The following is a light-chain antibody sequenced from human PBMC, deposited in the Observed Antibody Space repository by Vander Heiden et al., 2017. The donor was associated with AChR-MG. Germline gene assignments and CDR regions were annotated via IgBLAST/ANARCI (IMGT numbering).Light chain of an antibody. CDR2: AAS. CDR3: QKYNSAPLT. J-gene: IGKJ1*01. CDR1: QGINNY. Sequence: QMTPSPSSLSASVGDRVTITCRTSQGINNYLVWYQQKPGTVPKLLIYAASTLQSGVPSRFSGRGSGTDFTLTISSLQPEDVATYYCQKYNSAPLTFGQGTKVEIK. V-gene: IGKV1-27*01.